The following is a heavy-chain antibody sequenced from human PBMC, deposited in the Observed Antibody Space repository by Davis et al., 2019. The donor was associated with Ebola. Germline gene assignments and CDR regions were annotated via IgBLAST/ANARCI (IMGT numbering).Heavy chain of an antibody. J-gene: IGHJ5*02. CDR3: ARDLGYCSGGSCFFSNWFDP. CDR2: INPNSGGT. V-gene: IGHV1-2*06. Sequence: AASVKVSCKASGYTFTGYYMHWVRQAPGQGLEWMGRINPNSGGTNYAQKFQGRVTMTRDTSISTAYMELSRLRSDDTAVYYCARDLGYCSGGSCFFSNWFDPWGQGTLVTVSP. CDR1: GYTFTGYY. D-gene: IGHD2-15*01.